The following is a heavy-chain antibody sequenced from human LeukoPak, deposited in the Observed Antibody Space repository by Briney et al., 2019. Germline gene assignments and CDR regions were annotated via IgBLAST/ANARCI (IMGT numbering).Heavy chain of an antibody. J-gene: IGHJ4*02. D-gene: IGHD5-18*01. CDR3: ARHGYSYGTFDY. CDR1: GGSISSSSYY. V-gene: IGHV4-39*01. Sequence: SETLSLTCTVSGGSISSSSYYWGWIRQPPGKGLEWLGSIYYSGSTYYNPSLKSRVTISVDTSKNQFSLKLSSVTAADTAVYYCARHGYSYGTFDYWGQGTLVTVSS. CDR2: IYYSGST.